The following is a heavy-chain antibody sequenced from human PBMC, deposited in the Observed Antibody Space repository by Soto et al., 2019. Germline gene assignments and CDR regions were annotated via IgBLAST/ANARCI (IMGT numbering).Heavy chain of an antibody. CDR3: ARGFIAVAGAPTFDY. CDR2: IYYSGTT. V-gene: IGHV4-28*03. J-gene: IGHJ4*02. D-gene: IGHD6-19*01. CDR1: GYSISSNNW. Sequence: SETLSLTCAVSGYSISSNNWWGWIRQPPGKGLEWIGYIYYSGTTYYNPSLKSRVTMSVDTSKNQFSLKLTSVTAVDTAVYYCARGFIAVAGAPTFDYWGQGTLVTVSS.